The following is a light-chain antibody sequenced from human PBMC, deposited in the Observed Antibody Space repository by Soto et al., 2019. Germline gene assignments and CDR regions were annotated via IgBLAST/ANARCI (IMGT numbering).Light chain of an antibody. V-gene: IGKV1-5*01. Sequence: DIQMTQSPSTLSASVGDRVTITCWASQSISSWLAWYQQKPGTAPKLLIYDASSLQSGVPSRFSGSGSGTEFTLTISSLQPDDFATYYCQQYNSYPTYGQGTKVEIK. J-gene: IGKJ1*01. CDR2: DAS. CDR3: QQYNSYPT. CDR1: QSISSW.